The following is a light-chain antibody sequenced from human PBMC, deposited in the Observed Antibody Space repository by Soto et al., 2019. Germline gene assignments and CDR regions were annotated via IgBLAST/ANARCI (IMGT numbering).Light chain of an antibody. CDR2: GAS. J-gene: IGKJ1*01. V-gene: IGKV3-20*01. CDR1: QSVSRSY. Sequence: EIVLTQSPGTLSLSPGERATLSCRASQSVSRSYLAWYQQKAGQAPRLLIYGASSRATGIPDRFSGSGSGTDFTLTISRLEPEDFAVYYCQQYGSSPGTFGQGTKV. CDR3: QQYGSSPGT.